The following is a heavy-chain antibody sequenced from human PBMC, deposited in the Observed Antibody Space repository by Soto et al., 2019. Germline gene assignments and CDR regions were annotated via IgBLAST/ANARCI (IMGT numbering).Heavy chain of an antibody. D-gene: IGHD6-19*01. V-gene: IGHV1-18*04. CDR2: INPYNGNT. Sequence: QVQLVQSGAEVKKPGASVKVTCKASGYTFTNYVISWVRQAPGQGLEWMGWINPYNGNTNYAQKFQDRVTMTTATSTNTAYMELTSLRSDDTALYYCARGTAAIPVASDYDFDYWGQGTVVSVSS. CDR3: ARGTAAIPVASDYDFDY. CDR1: GYTFTNYV. J-gene: IGHJ4*02.